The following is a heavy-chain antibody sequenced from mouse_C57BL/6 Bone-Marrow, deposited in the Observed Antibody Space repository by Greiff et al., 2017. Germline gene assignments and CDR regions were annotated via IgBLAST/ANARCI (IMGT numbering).Heavy chain of an antibody. CDR3: ARWVLYSNSFAY. CDR1: GYTFTSYW. Sequence: QVQLQQPGAELVKPGASVKLSCKASGYTFTSYWMHWVKQRPGRGLEWIGRIDPNSGGTKYNEKFKSKATLTVDKPSSTAYTQLSSLTSEDSAVYYCARWVLYSNSFAYWGQGTLVTVSA. D-gene: IGHD2-5*01. J-gene: IGHJ3*01. CDR2: IDPNSGGT. V-gene: IGHV1-72*01.